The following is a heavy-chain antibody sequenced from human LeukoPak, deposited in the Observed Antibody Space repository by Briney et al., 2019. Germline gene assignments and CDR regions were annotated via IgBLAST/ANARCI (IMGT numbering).Heavy chain of an antibody. J-gene: IGHJ4*02. CDR3: ARSPCTNGVCSPSFDY. D-gene: IGHD2-8*01. V-gene: IGHV3-53*01. Sequence: GGSLRLSCAASGFTVSSDYMSWVRQAPGKGLEWVSVIYSGGSTYYADSVKGRFTISRDNSKNTLYLQMNSLRAEDTAVYYCARSPCTNGVCSPSFDYWGQGTLVTVSS. CDR1: GFTVSSDY. CDR2: IYSGGST.